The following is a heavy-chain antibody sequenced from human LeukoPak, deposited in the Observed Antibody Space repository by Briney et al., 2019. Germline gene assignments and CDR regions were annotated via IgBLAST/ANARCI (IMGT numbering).Heavy chain of an antibody. J-gene: IGHJ1*01. CDR3: AREYCSGGSCYSAEYFQH. Sequence: ASVKVSCTASGYTFTSYYMHWVRQAPGQGLEWMGIINPSGGSTSYAQKFQGRVTMTRDTSTSTVYMELSSLRSEDTAVYYCAREYCSGGSCYSAEYFQHWGQGTLVTVSS. D-gene: IGHD2-15*01. CDR2: INPSGGST. CDR1: GYTFTSYY. V-gene: IGHV1-46*01.